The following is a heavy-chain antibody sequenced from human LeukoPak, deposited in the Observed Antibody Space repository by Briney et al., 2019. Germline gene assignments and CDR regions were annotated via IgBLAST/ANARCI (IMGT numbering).Heavy chain of an antibody. D-gene: IGHD5-24*01. CDR1: GGSISSGSYY. Sequence: PSQTLSLTCTVSGGSISSGSYYWSWIRQPAGKGLEWIGRIYTSGSTNYNPSLKSRVTISVDTSKNQFSLKLSSVTAADTAVYYCARDGYNYRAFDIWGQGTMVTVSS. CDR3: ARDGYNYRAFDI. V-gene: IGHV4-61*02. J-gene: IGHJ3*02. CDR2: IYTSGST.